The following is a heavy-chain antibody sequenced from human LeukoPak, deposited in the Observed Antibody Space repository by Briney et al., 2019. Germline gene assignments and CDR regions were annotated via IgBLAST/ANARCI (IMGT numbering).Heavy chain of an antibody. D-gene: IGHD5-12*01. CDR1: GGSISSYY. V-gene: IGHV4-34*01. J-gene: IGHJ4*02. CDR2: ISHTGST. Sequence: SETLSLTCTVSGGSISSYYWSWIRQPPGKGLEWIGEISHTGSTSYNPSLKSRVTISVDTSKNQFSLRLTSVTAADTAVYYCARGQWLDNSWGQGTLVTVSS. CDR3: ARGQWLDNS.